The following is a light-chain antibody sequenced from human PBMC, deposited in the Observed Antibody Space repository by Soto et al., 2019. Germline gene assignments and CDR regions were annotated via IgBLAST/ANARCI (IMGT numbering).Light chain of an antibody. V-gene: IGKV3-11*01. CDR3: QQRSNWPIT. J-gene: IGKJ5*01. CDR1: QSSSSY. CDR2: DAS. Sequence: EIVWTQSPATLSLSPGGRATLSCTASQSSSSYLAWYQRKPGQAPRLLIYDASNRATGIPARFSGSGSGTDFALTISSLEPQDFAFYYCQQRSNWPITFGQGTRLEIK.